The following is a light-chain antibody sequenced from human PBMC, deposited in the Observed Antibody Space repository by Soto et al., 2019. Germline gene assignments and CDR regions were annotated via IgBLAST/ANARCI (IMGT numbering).Light chain of an antibody. CDR1: QTSSSW. CDR2: KAS. J-gene: IGKJ1*01. V-gene: IGKV1-5*03. CDR3: QHYNSYSEA. Sequence: DIQMTQSPSTLFGSVGDRVTITCRASQTSSSWLAWYQQKPGKAPKLLIYKASTLKSGVPSRFSGSGSGTEFTLTICSLQPDDFATYYCQHYNSYSEAFGQGTKVDVK.